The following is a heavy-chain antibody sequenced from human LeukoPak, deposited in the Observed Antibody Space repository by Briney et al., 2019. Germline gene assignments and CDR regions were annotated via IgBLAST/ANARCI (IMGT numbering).Heavy chain of an antibody. J-gene: IGHJ4*02. Sequence: PGRSLRLSCGASGFTFRNYGMHWVRQAPGKGLEWVAFIRSDGSNKYYADSVKGRFTISRDNSKNTLYLQVNSLRPEDTAVYYCARPYSGYDFALGSPLNWGQGTLVTVSS. V-gene: IGHV3-30*02. D-gene: IGHD5-12*01. CDR2: IRSDGSNK. CDR3: ARPYSGYDFALGSPLN. CDR1: GFTFRNYG.